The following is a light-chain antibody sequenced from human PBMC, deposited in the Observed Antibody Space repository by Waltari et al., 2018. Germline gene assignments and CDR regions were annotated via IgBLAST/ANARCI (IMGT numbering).Light chain of an antibody. CDR3: QQYNNWPLT. J-gene: IGKJ1*01. CDR1: QSVSSD. Sequence: EMVMTQSPATLSVSPGERATLSCRASQSVSSDLAWYQQKSGQAPRLLIYAASNRATGFPARVNGGGSGTEFTLTISSLQSGDSAVYYCQQYNNWPLTFGQGTKVEIK. CDR2: AAS. V-gene: IGKV3-15*01.